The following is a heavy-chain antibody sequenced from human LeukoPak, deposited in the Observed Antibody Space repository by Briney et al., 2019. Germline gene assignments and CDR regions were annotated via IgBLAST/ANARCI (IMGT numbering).Heavy chain of an antibody. CDR1: GFTFSSYW. J-gene: IGHJ3*02. V-gene: IGHV3-7*01. CDR3: ARVDSSGEDAFDI. CDR2: IKQDGSEK. D-gene: IGHD6-19*01. Sequence: GGSLRLSCAASGFTFSSYWMSWVRQAPGKGLEWVANIKQDGSEKYYVDSVKGRFTISRENAKNSLYLQMNSLRAGDTAVYYCARVDSSGEDAFDIWGQGTMVTVSS.